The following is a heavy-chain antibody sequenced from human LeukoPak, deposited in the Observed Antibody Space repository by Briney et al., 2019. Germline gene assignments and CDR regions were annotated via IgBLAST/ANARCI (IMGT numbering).Heavy chain of an antibody. V-gene: IGHV3-7*01. CDR3: ARDKSYGDSSDY. D-gene: IGHD4-17*01. Sequence: GGSLRLSCAASGFTFSSYWMSWVRQAPGKGLEWVANIKQDGSEKYYVDSVKGRLTISRDNAKNSLYLQMNSRRAEDTAVYYCARDKSYGDSSDYWGQGTLVTVSS. CDR1: GFTFSSYW. J-gene: IGHJ4*02. CDR2: IKQDGSEK.